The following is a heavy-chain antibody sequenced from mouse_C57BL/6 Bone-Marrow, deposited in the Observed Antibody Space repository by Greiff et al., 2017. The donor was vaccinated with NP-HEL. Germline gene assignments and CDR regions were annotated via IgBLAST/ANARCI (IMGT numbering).Heavy chain of an antibody. V-gene: IGHV14-4*01. Sequence: VQLKESGAELVRPGASVKLSCTASGFNIKDDYMHWVKQRPEQGLEWIGWIDPENGDTEYASKFQGKATITADTSSNTAYLQLSSLTSEDTAVYYCTPDQLRRHEAINYYAMDDWGKGTSVTVSS. CDR2: IDPENGDT. D-gene: IGHD1-2*01. J-gene: IGHJ4*01. CDR3: TPDQLRRHEAINYYAMDD. CDR1: GFNIKDDY.